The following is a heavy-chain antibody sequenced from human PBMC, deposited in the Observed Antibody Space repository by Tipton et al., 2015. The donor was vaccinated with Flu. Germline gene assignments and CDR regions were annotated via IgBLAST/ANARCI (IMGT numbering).Heavy chain of an antibody. V-gene: IGHV3-23*01. CDR1: GFTFSSYA. Sequence: SLRLSCAASGFTFSSYAMSWVRQAPGKGLEWVSAISGSGGSTYYADSVKGRFTISRDNSKNTLYLQMNSLRAEDTAVYYCARDGHHYDFWSGYYTSAFDIWGQGTMVTVSS. CDR3: ARDGHHYDFWSGYYTSAFDI. CDR2: ISGSGGST. D-gene: IGHD3-3*01. J-gene: IGHJ3*02.